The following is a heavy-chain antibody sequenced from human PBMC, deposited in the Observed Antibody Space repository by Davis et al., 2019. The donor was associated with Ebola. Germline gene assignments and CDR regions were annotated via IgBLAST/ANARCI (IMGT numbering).Heavy chain of an antibody. J-gene: IGHJ3*02. D-gene: IGHD5-18*01. CDR3: ARLPAMVLRGAFDI. CDR2: IYYSGST. CDR1: GGSISRYY. Sequence: SETLSLTCTVSGGSISRYYWSWIRQPPGKGLEWIGYIYYSGSTNYNPSLKSRVTISVDTSKNQFSLKLSSVTAADTAVYYCARLPAMVLRGAFDIWGQGTMVTVSS. V-gene: IGHV4-59*01.